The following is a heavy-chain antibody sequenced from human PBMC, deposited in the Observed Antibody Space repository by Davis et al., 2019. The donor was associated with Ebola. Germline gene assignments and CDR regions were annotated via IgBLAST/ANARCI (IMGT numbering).Heavy chain of an antibody. Sequence: PGGSLRLSCAASGFTFSSYSMNWVRQAPGKGLEWVSYISSSSSTIYYADSVKGRFTISRDNAKNSLYLQMNSLRAEDTAVYYCARNLGILGKEGLDYWGQGTLVTVSS. CDR1: GFTFSSYS. CDR2: ISSSSSTI. D-gene: IGHD3-16*01. V-gene: IGHV3-48*04. CDR3: ARNLGILGKEGLDY. J-gene: IGHJ4*02.